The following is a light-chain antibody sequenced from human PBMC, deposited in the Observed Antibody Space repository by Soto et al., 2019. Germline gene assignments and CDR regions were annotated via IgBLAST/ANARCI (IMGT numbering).Light chain of an antibody. V-gene: IGKV1-5*03. CDR3: QQYTSWPPT. Sequence: DIQMTQSPSTLSASVGDRVTITCRASQSISTWLAWYQQKPGKAPKLLIYKASSLESGVPSRFSGSGSGTEFTLAISSLQSEDFAVYYCQQYTSWPPTFGQGTKVDI. CDR1: QSISTW. CDR2: KAS. J-gene: IGKJ1*01.